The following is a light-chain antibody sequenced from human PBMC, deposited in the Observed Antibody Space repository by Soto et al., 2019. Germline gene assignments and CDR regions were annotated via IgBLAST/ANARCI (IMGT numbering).Light chain of an antibody. CDR1: QGFGSD. CDR2: AAF. V-gene: IGKV1-9*01. J-gene: IGKJ5*01. Sequence: EIQLTQSPSFLCASVGDGVNIXCRASQGFGSDLDWYQQKPGKAPKPLIYAAFTLQGGGPSRFSGSGSGTEFTRTISSLQPEDFATYYGQQLNSYPITFGQGTRLEIK. CDR3: QQLNSYPIT.